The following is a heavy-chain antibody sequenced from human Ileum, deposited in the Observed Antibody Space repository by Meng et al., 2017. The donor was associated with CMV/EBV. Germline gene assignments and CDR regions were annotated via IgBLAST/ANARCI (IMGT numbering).Heavy chain of an antibody. CDR3: TKGAWVDY. V-gene: IGHV3-23*01. CDR1: GFPFNTFD. CDR2: IYGRDGST. D-gene: IGHD1-26*01. J-gene: IGHJ4*03. Sequence: GESLKISCAASGFPFNTFDMSWVRQAPGKGLEWVSVIYGRDGSTFYADSVRSRFTISKENSDNRLHLQMNSLRVEDTALYYSTKGAWVDYWGQGTRVTGSS.